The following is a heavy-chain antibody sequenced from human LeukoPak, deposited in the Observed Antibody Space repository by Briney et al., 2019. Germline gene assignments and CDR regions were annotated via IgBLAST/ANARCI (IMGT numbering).Heavy chain of an antibody. V-gene: IGHV3-21*01. J-gene: IGHJ6*02. CDR2: ISSSSSSYI. Sequence: PGGSLRLSCAASGFTFSSYNMNWVRQAPGTGLEWVSSISSSSSSYIYYADSLKGRFTISRDNAQNSLYLQMNSLRAEDTAVYYCARDADSSSWSMYYYYGMDVWGQGTTVTVSS. D-gene: IGHD6-13*01. CDR3: ARDADSSSWSMYYYYGMDV. CDR1: GFTFSSYN.